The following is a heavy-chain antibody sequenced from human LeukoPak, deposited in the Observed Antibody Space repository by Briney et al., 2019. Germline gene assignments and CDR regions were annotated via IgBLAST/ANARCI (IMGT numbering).Heavy chain of an antibody. CDR2: IYTSGST. D-gene: IGHD3-22*01. Sequence: PSETLSLTCTVSGGSIGIYYWSWFRQPPGKGLEWIGHIYTSGSTNYNPSLKSRVTMSVDTSKNQFSLNLSSVTAADTAVYYCASLSNDYDTSGYFLLYWGQGTLVTVSS. J-gene: IGHJ4*02. CDR3: ASLSNDYDTSGYFLLY. CDR1: GGSIGIYY. V-gene: IGHV4-4*07.